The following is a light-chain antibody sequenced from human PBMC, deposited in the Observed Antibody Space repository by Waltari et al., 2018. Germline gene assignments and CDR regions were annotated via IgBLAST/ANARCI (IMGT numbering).Light chain of an antibody. V-gene: IGLV5-45*01. CDR3: MILHNNAVV. CDR1: GDINVATSN. CDR2: YRSDSDK. Sequence: AMLTQPASLSASPVASASLTSILRGDINVATSNMYLYQHKPGSPPQFLVKYRSDSDKRQGSGVPSRFSGSKDTSANAGILLISGLQSEDEADYYCMILHNNAVVFGGGTKLTVL. J-gene: IGLJ3*02.